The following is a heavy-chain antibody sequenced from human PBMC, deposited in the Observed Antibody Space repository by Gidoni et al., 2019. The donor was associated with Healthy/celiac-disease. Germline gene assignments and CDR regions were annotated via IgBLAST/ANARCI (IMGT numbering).Heavy chain of an antibody. D-gene: IGHD1-26*01. CDR3: ARIKSGSYFDY. V-gene: IGHV2-70*01. Sequence: QGTLRESGPALVKPTQTLTLTCTFSGVSLSTSGMCVSWLRQPPGKALEWLALIDWDDDNYYSTSLKTRLTISKDTSNNLVVLTMTNMDPVDTATYYCARIKSGSYFDYWGQGTLVTVSS. J-gene: IGHJ4*02. CDR1: GVSLSTSGMC. CDR2: IDWDDDN.